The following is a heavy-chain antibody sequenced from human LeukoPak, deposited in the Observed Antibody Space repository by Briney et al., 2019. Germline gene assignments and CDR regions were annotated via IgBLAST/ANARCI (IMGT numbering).Heavy chain of an antibody. Sequence: SETLSLTCTVSGGSISSSNYYWGWIRQPPGEGLEWIGSIYYTGSTYYNPSLKSRITISVDTSKNQFSLKLSSLAAADTAVYYCARAVTRSSSSSEGYWGQGTLVTVSS. D-gene: IGHD6-6*01. CDR2: IYYTGST. J-gene: IGHJ4*02. CDR3: ARAVTRSSSSSEGY. CDR1: GGSISSSNYY. V-gene: IGHV4-39*07.